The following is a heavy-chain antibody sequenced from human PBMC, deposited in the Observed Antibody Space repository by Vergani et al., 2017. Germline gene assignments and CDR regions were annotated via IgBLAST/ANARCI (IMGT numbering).Heavy chain of an antibody. D-gene: IGHD3-22*01. CDR2: IIPILGIA. CDR3: AGGGTPQSKSTRIPRRFCMDV. Sequence: QVQLVQSGAEVKKPGSSVKVSCKASGGTFSSSTISWVRQAPGQGLEWMGRIIPILGIANYAQKFQGRVTITADKSTSTAYMGLSSLRAEDTAVCYGAGGGTPQSKSTRIPRRFCMDVWGQGTTVTVSS. CDR1: GGTFSSST. J-gene: IGHJ6*02. V-gene: IGHV1-69*02.